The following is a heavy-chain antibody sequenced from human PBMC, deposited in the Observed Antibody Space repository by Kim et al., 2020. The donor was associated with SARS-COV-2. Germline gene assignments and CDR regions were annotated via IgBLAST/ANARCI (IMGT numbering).Heavy chain of an antibody. D-gene: IGHD2-15*01. Sequence: GGSLRLSCAASGFNFRNYAMSWVRQVPGKGLEWVLGISSSGRSTYYADSVKGRFTISRDNSNSTLYVQMDSLRVEDTAVYYCARALRDCSGGSCVFKWFDPWGQGTLVTVSS. CDR2: ISSSGRST. V-gene: IGHV3-23*01. J-gene: IGHJ5*02. CDR1: GFNFRNYA. CDR3: ARALRDCSGGSCVFKWFDP.